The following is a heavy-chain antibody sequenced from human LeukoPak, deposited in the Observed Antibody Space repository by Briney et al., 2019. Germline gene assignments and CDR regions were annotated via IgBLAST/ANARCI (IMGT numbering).Heavy chain of an antibody. Sequence: SETLSLTCTVSGGSISSSSYYWSWIRQPPGKGLEWIGYIYYSGSSNHNPSLKSRVTISVDTSKNQFSLKLSSVTAADTAVYYCARTYDILTGYDYWGQGTLVTVSS. CDR3: ARTYDILTGYDY. CDR2: IYYSGSS. CDR1: GGSISSSSYY. V-gene: IGHV4-61*01. D-gene: IGHD3-9*01. J-gene: IGHJ4*02.